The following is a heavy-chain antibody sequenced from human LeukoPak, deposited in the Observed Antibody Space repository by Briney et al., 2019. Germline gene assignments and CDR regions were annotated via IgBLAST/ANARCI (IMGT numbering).Heavy chain of an antibody. Sequence: SETLSLTCAVYGGSFSGYYWSWIRQPPGKGLEWIGEINHSGSTNYNPSLKSRVTISVDTSKNQFSLKLSSVTAADTAVYYCARPYYDILTGYIYYFDYWGQGTLVTVSS. CDR2: INHSGST. CDR3: ARPYYDILTGYIYYFDY. J-gene: IGHJ4*02. D-gene: IGHD3-9*01. CDR1: GGSFSGYY. V-gene: IGHV4-34*01.